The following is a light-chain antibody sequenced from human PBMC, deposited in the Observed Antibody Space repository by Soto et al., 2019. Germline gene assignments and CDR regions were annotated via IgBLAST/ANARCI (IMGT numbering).Light chain of an antibody. CDR3: EKDNRALS. CDR1: QDISNY. V-gene: IGKV1-27*01. Sequence: NQMTISLFSLSASIKDTVTINFRASQDISNYLAWYQQTPGKVPKLLIYTASTLQSGVPSRFSGSGSGTDFTLTISSLQPEDVTTYYWEKDNRALSFGHVRRLEN. CDR2: TAS. J-gene: IGKJ5*01.